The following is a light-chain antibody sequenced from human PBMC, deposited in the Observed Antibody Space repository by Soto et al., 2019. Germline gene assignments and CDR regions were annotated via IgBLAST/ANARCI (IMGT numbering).Light chain of an antibody. CDR2: GAS. CDR3: QQYNSYPWT. V-gene: IGKV3-15*01. J-gene: IGKJ1*01. CDR1: QSVGSN. Sequence: EIVMTQSPATLSMSPGERATLSCWASQSVGSNLAWYQQKPGQAPRLLIYGASTRATGIPARFSGSGSGTEFTLIISSLQSEDFAVYYCQQYNSYPWTFGQGTKVEIK.